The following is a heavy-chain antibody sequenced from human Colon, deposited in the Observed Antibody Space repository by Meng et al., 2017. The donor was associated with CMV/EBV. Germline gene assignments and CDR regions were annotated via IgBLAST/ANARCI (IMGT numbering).Heavy chain of an antibody. CDR3: ADPPSGY. CDR1: CGPITSSHTW. V-gene: IGHV4-4*02. Sequence: LSLTCAGSCGPITSSHTWWNWVRQPPGKGLEWIGEVHHSGTTNYNPSLESRVTISVDKTKNQFSLKLTSVTAADTAVYYCADPPSGYWGQGTLVTVSS. J-gene: IGHJ4*02. CDR2: VHHSGTT.